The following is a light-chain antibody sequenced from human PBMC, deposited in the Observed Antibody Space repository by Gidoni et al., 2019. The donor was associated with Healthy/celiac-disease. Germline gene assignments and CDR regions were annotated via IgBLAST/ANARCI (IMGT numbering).Light chain of an antibody. Sequence: ETVLTQSPGTLSFSPGERATLACRASQYISSSYLAWYQQKPGQAPRLLIFAASNRATGIPDRFSGRGSGTDFTLTISRLAPEDFAVYYCQQFDNSPYTFGQGTKLEIK. V-gene: IGKV3-20*01. CDR2: AAS. CDR3: QQFDNSPYT. J-gene: IGKJ2*01. CDR1: QYISSSY.